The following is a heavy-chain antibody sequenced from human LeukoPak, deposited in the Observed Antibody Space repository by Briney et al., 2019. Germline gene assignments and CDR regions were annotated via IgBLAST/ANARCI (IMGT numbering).Heavy chain of an antibody. J-gene: IGHJ4*02. CDR3: ARGVFTYYDFWSGYSHFDY. CDR1: GYSISGGYY. Sequence: SETLSLTCTVSGYSISGGYYWGWIRQPPGKGLEWIGSIYHSGSTYYNPSLKSRVTISVDTSKNQFSLKLSSVTAADTAVYYCARGVFTYYDFWSGYSHFDYWGQGTLVTVSS. CDR2: IYHSGST. D-gene: IGHD3-3*01. V-gene: IGHV4-38-2*02.